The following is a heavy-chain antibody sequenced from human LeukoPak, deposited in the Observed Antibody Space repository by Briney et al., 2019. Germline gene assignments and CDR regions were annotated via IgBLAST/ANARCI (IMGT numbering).Heavy chain of an antibody. Sequence: PGGSLRLSCAASGFTFSTYWMGWVRQAPGKGLEWLGNIKEDGSEKYYVDFVKGRFTISRDNAKNSLSLQMNSLRVEDTAIYYCARDRGWLTSDYWGQGILVTVSS. J-gene: IGHJ4*02. CDR2: IKEDGSEK. CDR3: ARDRGWLTSDY. CDR1: GFTFSTYW. D-gene: IGHD6-19*01. V-gene: IGHV3-7*03.